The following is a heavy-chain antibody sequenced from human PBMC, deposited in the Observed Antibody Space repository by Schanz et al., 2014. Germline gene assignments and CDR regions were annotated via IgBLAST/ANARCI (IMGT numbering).Heavy chain of an antibody. V-gene: IGHV3-23*04. J-gene: IGHJ6*02. CDR3: AKDDTQVNGMDV. Sequence: EEQLVESGGGLVQPGRSLRLSCAASGFSFSVSWMNWVRQAPGKGLEWVSAISSSGGSTYYADSVKGRFTISRDNSKNTLHLQMNSLRVEDTAVYYCAKDDTQVNGMDVWGRGILVTVSS. CDR1: GFSFSVSW. CDR2: ISSSGGST.